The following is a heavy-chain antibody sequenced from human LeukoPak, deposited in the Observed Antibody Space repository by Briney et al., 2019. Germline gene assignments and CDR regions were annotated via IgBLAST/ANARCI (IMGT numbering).Heavy chain of an antibody. D-gene: IGHD6-19*01. CDR1: GFTFSGYG. CDR3: ARESIAVAGTRFDY. V-gene: IGHV3-30*02. Sequence: PGGSLRLSCAASGFTFSGYGMHWVRQAPGKGLEWVAFIRYDGSNKYYADSVKGRFTISRDNSKNTLYLQMNSLRAEDTAVYYCARESIAVAGTRFDYWGQGTLVTVSS. J-gene: IGHJ4*02. CDR2: IRYDGSNK.